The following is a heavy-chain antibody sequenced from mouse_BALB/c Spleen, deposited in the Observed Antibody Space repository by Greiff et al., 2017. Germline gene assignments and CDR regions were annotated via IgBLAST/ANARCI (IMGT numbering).Heavy chain of an antibody. CDR1: GFTFSDYY. Sequence: EVKLVESGGGLVKPGGSLKLSCAASGFTFSDYYMYWVRQTPEKRLEWVATISSGGSYTYYPDSVKGRFTISRDNAKNTLYLQMSSLKSEDTAMYYCTREGNYDYDEGYYAMDYWGQGTSVTVSS. D-gene: IGHD2-4*01. CDR3: TREGNYDYDEGYYAMDY. CDR2: ISSGGSYT. V-gene: IGHV5-6-4*01. J-gene: IGHJ4*01.